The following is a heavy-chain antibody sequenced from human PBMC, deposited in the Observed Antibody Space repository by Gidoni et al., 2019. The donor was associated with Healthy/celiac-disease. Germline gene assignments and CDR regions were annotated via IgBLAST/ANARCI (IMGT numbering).Heavy chain of an antibody. CDR3: ARDRYDFWSGYSGLDY. J-gene: IGHJ4*02. D-gene: IGHD3-3*01. CDR2: IYHSGST. CDR1: GFSISSSNW. Sequence: QVQLQESGPGLVTPSGTLSLTCAVSGFSISSSNWWSWVRQPPGKGLEWIGEIYHSGSTNYNPSLKSRVTISVDKSKNQFSLKLSSVTAADTAVYYCARDRYDFWSGYSGLDYWGQGTLVTVSS. V-gene: IGHV4-4*02.